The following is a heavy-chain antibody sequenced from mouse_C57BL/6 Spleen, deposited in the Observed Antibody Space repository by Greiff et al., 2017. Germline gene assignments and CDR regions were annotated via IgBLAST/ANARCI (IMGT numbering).Heavy chain of an antibody. CDR2: IYPGSGNT. D-gene: IGHD1-2*01. Sequence: QVQLQQSGAELVRPGASVKLSCKASGYTFTDYYINWVKQRPGQGLEWIARIYPGSGNTYYNEKFKGKATLTAEKSSSTAYMQLSSLTSEDSAVYFCAREDYYGLFDYWGQGTTLTVSS. J-gene: IGHJ2*01. CDR3: AREDYYGLFDY. V-gene: IGHV1-76*01. CDR1: GYTFTDYY.